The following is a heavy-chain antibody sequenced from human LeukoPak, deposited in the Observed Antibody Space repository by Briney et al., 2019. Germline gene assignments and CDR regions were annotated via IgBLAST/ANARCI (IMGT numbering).Heavy chain of an antibody. V-gene: IGHV3-23*01. Sequence: GGSLRLSCAASGFTFSSYAMSWVRQAPGKGLEWVSAISGSGGSTYYADSVKGRFTISRDNSKNTLYLQMNSLRAEDTAVYYCARGAGYCSGGSCYSTFDYWGQGTLVTVSS. D-gene: IGHD2-15*01. CDR3: ARGAGYCSGGSCYSTFDY. CDR2: ISGSGGST. CDR1: GFTFSSYA. J-gene: IGHJ4*02.